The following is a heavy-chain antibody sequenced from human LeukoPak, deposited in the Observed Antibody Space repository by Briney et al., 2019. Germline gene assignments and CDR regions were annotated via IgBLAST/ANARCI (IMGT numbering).Heavy chain of an antibody. CDR1: GYTFTSYA. D-gene: IGHD5-12*01. Sequence: ASVKVSCKASGYTFTSYAMHWVRQAPGQRLEWMGWINAGNGNTKYSQKFQGRVTITRDTSASTAYMELSSLRSEDTAVYYCARDKDRGYSGYHYFDYWGQGTLVTVSS. V-gene: IGHV1-3*01. CDR2: INAGNGNT. CDR3: ARDKDRGYSGYHYFDY. J-gene: IGHJ4*02.